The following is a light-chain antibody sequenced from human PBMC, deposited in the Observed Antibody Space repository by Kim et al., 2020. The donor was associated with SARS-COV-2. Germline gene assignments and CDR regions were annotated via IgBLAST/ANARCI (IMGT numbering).Light chain of an antibody. V-gene: IGLV3-1*01. CDR2: RDS. Sequence: SGSPGKTATLTGSGAKLGHKCACWYQQKPGQAPVLVNYRDSKRPSGIPGRFSGSNSGNTATLTNSGTQAMDEADYYCQAWDRSTVVFGGGDQLTVL. J-gene: IGLJ2*01. CDR1: KLGHKC. CDR3: QAWDRSTVV.